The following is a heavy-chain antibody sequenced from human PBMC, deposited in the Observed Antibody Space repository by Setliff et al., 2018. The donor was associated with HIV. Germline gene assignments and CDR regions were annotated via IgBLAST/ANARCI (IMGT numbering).Heavy chain of an antibody. CDR3: VRPRLLDYDSSGYYLDAFDI. Sequence: GESLKISCKGSGYSFTSYWISWVRQMPGKGLEWMGRIDPSDSYTNYSPSFQGHVTISADKSISTAYLQWSSLKASDTAMYYCVRPRLLDYDSSGYYLDAFDIWGQG. V-gene: IGHV5-10-1*01. D-gene: IGHD3-22*01. CDR2: IDPSDSYT. CDR1: GYSFTSYW. J-gene: IGHJ3*02.